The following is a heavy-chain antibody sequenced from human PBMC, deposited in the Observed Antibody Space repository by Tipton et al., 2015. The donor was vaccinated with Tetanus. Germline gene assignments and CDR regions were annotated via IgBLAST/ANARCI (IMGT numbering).Heavy chain of an antibody. J-gene: IGHJ4*02. CDR1: GYILTDYH. Sequence: QVQLVQSGAEVKKPGASIQVSCKASGYILTDYHIHWVRQAPGLGLEWMGIINPSSNFTSHARKFQGRVTMTRDTSTSTVFMELSNVTSEDTAVYYCAGCVVALRDRWFGVLLDCWGRGTLVTGSS. D-gene: IGHD3-10*01. CDR2: INPSSNFT. V-gene: IGHV1-46*01. CDR3: AGCVVALRDRWFGVLLDC.